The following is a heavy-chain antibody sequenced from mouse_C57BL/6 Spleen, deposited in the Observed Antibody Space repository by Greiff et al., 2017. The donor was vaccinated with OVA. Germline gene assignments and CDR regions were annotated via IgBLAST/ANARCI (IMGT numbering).Heavy chain of an antibody. J-gene: IGHJ2*01. D-gene: IGHD2-1*01. CDR3: ARWVYYGNCVDY. CDR1: GYTFTSYW. V-gene: IGHV1-69*01. Sequence: QVQLQQPGAELVMPGASVKLSCKASGYTFTSYWMHWVKQRPGQGLEWIGEIDPSDSYTNYNQKFKGKATLTVDNSSSTAYMQLSSLTSEDSAVYYCARWVYYGNCVDYGGQGTTRTVSS. CDR2: IDPSDSYT.